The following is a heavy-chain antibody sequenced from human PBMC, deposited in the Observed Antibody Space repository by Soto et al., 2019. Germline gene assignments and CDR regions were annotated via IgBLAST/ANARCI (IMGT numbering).Heavy chain of an antibody. J-gene: IGHJ4*02. CDR1: GYTFTSYG. D-gene: IGHD3-10*01. CDR2: ISAYNGNT. Sequence: QVQLVQSGAEVKKPGASVKVSCKASGYTFTSYGISWVRQAPGQGLEWMGWISAYNGNTNYAQKLRGRVTMTTDTSTSTDYMELRSLRYDDSAVYYCATDAGVSGVQYYWGQGTMVPVSP. V-gene: IGHV1-18*01. CDR3: ATDAGVSGVQYY.